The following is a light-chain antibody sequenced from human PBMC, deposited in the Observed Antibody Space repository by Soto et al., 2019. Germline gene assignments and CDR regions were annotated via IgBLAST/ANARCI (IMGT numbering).Light chain of an antibody. CDR3: QQYNTWPIT. Sequence: IVMTQSPATLSVSPGERVTLSCRVSQSVDSNFAWYQQRTGQAPRILIYGESTRATDVPARFSASGSGTDLNLTISRLQSEDFVVYYCQQYNTWPITCGQGTRLEIK. V-gene: IGKV3-15*01. CDR1: QSVDSN. J-gene: IGKJ5*01. CDR2: GES.